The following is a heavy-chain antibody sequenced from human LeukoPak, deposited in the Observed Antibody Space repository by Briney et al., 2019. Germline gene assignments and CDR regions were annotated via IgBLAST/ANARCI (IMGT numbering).Heavy chain of an antibody. CDR3: ARGRQNDY. V-gene: IGHV4-39*07. CDR1: GGSISSGSYY. Sequence: PSETLTLTCTVSGGSISSGSYYWGWMRPPPGKGLEWIGSIYYSGSTYYNPSLKSRLTISVDTSKNQFSLKLSSVTAADTAVYYCARGRQNDYWGQGTLVTVSS. J-gene: IGHJ4*02. CDR2: IYYSGST.